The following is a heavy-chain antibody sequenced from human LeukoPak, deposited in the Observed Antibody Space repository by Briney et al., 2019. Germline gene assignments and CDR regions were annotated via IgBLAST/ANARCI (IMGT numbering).Heavy chain of an antibody. CDR2: INPSGGST. CDR1: GYTFTDYY. Sequence: ATVKISCKVSGYTFTDYYMHWVQQAPGQGLEWMGIINPSGGSTSYAQKFQGRVTMTRDTSTSTVYMELSSLRSEDTAVYYCARDRDTYYDILTGYSSYYFDYRGQGTLVTVSS. V-gene: IGHV1-46*01. J-gene: IGHJ4*02. CDR3: ARDRDTYYDILTGYSSYYFDY. D-gene: IGHD3-9*01.